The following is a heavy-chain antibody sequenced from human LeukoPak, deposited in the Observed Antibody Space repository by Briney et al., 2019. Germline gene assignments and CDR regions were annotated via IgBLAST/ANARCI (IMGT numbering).Heavy chain of an antibody. D-gene: IGHD6-19*01. V-gene: IGHV1-69*04. CDR1: GGTFSSYA. J-gene: IGHJ3*02. Sequence: ASVKVSCKASGGTFSSYAISWVRQAPGQGLEWTGRIIPILGIANYAQKFQGRVTITADKSTSTAYMELSSLRSEDTAVYYCARAQAQWPLRADAFDIWGQGTMVTVSS. CDR3: ARAQAQWPLRADAFDI. CDR2: IIPILGIA.